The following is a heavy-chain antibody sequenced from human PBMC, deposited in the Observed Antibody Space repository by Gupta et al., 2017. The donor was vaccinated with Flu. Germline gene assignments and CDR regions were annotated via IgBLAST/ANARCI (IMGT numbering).Heavy chain of an antibody. Sequence: EVQLLESGGGLVQPGGSLRFSCAASGFTFSNYGMSWVRQTPGKGLEWVSGISGSGGSTYYADSVKGRFTISRDNSKNTLYLQMNSLRAEDTAIYYCAKVAGNWATNAMDVWGQGTTVTVSS. V-gene: IGHV3-23*01. CDR3: AKVAGNWATNAMDV. CDR2: ISGSGGST. CDR1: GFTFSNYG. J-gene: IGHJ6*02. D-gene: IGHD2-8*01.